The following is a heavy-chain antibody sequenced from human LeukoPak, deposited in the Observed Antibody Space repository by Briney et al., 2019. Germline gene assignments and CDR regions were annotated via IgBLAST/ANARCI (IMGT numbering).Heavy chain of an antibody. J-gene: IGHJ4*02. CDR1: GGSISSYY. V-gene: IGHV4-59*01. D-gene: IGHD6-19*01. Sequence: SETLSLTCTASGGSISSYYWSWIRQPPGKGLEWVGYIYYSGSTNYNPSLKSRVTISVDKSKNQFSLKLSSVTAADTAVYYCARVAVDATFENWGQGTLVSVSS. CDR2: IYYSGST. CDR3: ARVAVDATFEN.